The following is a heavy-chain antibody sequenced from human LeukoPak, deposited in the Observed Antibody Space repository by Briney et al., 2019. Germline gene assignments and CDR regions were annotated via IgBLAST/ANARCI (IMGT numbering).Heavy chain of an antibody. V-gene: IGHV4-31*03. CDR3: ARDGHYYDSSGYYYATMDV. Sequence: PSETLSLTCTVSGGSISSGGYSWSWIRQHPGKGLEWIGYIYYSGSTYYNPSLKSRVTISVDTSKNQFSLKLSSVTAADTAVYYCARDGHYYDSSGYYYATMDVWGQGTTVTVSS. D-gene: IGHD3-22*01. CDR2: IYYSGST. J-gene: IGHJ6*02. CDR1: GGSISSGGYS.